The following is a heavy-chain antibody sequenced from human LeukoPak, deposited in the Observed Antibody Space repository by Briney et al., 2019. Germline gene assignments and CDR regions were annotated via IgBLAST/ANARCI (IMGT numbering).Heavy chain of an antibody. Sequence: GGSLRLSCAASGFTFSSYSMNWVRQAPGKGLEWVSSISSSSSYIYYADSVKGRFTISRDNAKNSLYLQMNSLRAGDTAVYYCAREGRDIVATNYFDYWGQGTLVTVSS. V-gene: IGHV3-21*01. D-gene: IGHD5-12*01. J-gene: IGHJ4*02. CDR3: AREGRDIVATNYFDY. CDR2: ISSSSSYI. CDR1: GFTFSSYS.